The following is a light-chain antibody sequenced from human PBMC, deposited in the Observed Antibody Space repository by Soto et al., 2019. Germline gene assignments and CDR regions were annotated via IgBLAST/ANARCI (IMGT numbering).Light chain of an antibody. J-gene: IGLJ1*01. CDR1: NSNIASNT. Sequence: QSFRLPPPSASQTPGHPRSISGSGSNSNIASNTVNRYHHLPGTAPKLLIYYNNRRPSGVPDRFPGPKSGTSDSLAISGLQYEDESDYYCAAWNDTIKSDVFGTGTKVTV. CDR3: AAWNDTIKSDV. V-gene: IGLV1-44*01. CDR2: YNN.